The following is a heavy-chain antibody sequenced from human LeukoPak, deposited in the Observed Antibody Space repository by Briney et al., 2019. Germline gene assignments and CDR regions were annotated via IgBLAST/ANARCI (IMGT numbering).Heavy chain of an antibody. CDR3: ARCHSYGVRYYYMDV. J-gene: IGHJ6*03. D-gene: IGHD5-18*01. CDR1: GYSISSGYY. Sequence: SETLSLTCTVSGYSISSGYYWGWIRQPPGKGLEWIGSIYYSGSTYYNPSLKSRVTISVDTSKNQFSLKLSSVTAADTAVYYCARCHSYGVRYYYMDVWGKGTTVTVSS. CDR2: IYYSGST. V-gene: IGHV4-38-2*02.